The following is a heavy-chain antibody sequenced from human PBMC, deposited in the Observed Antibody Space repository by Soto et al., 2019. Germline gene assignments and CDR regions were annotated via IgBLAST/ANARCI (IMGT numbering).Heavy chain of an antibody. CDR1: GYTFTSYG. CDR2: ISAYNGNT. V-gene: IGHV1-18*04. J-gene: IGHJ6*02. CDR3: ARGEYCSSTSCYMEYYYYGMDV. D-gene: IGHD2-2*02. Sequence: ASVKVSCKASGYTFTSYGISWVRQAPGRGLEGMGWISAYNGNTNYAQKLQGRVTMTTDTSTSTAYMELRSLRSDDTAVYYCARGEYCSSTSCYMEYYYYGMDVWRQGTTVTVSS.